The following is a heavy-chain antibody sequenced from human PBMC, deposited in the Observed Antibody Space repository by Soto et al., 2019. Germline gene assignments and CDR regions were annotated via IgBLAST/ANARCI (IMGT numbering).Heavy chain of an antibody. CDR3: ASSITMIVAPPHY. J-gene: IGHJ1*01. D-gene: IGHD3-22*01. CDR2: IYPGGSDT. Sequence: PGESLKISCKGSGYSFTSYWIGWVRQMPGKGLEWMGIIYPGGSDTRYSPSFQGQVTISADKSISTAYLQWSSLKASDTAMYYCASSITMIVAPPHYWGQRTLVTVSS. V-gene: IGHV5-51*01. CDR1: GYSFTSYW.